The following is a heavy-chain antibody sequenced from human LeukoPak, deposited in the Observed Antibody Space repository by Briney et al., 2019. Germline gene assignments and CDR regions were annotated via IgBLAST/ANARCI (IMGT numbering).Heavy chain of an antibody. CDR3: AKGAAAGTLDY. D-gene: IGHD6-13*01. J-gene: IGHJ4*02. CDR1: GGSISSYY. CDR2: IYYSGST. Sequence: SETLSLTCTVSGGSISSYYWSWIRQPPGKGLEWIGYIYYSGSTNYNPSLKSRVTISVDTYKNQFSLKLSSVTAADTAVYYCAKGAAAGTLDYWGQGTLVTVSS. V-gene: IGHV4-59*01.